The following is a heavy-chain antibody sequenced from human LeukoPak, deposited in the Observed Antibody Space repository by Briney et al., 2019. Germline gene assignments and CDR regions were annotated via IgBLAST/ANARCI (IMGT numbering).Heavy chain of an antibody. V-gene: IGHV3-21*01. Sequence: PGGSLRLSCTASGFTFGDYAMSWVRQAPGKGLEWVSSISSSSSYIYYADSVKSRFTISRDNAENSLYLQMNSLRAEDTAVYYCARDLGSGSYFDYWGQGTLVTVSS. D-gene: IGHD3-10*01. CDR1: GFTFGDYA. J-gene: IGHJ4*02. CDR2: ISSSSSYI. CDR3: ARDLGSGSYFDY.